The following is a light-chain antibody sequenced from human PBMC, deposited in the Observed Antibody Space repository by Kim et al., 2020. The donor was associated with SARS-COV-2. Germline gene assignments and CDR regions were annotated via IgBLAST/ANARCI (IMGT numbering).Light chain of an antibody. CDR3: QQSYSNIFT. CDR1: QSIANY. CDR2: AAS. V-gene: IGKV1-39*01. J-gene: IGKJ3*01. Sequence: DIQMTQSPSSLSASVGDRVTIACRASQSIANYLNWYQQKPGEAPNLLIYAASSLQSGVPSRFSGSGSGTDFTLTISSLQPEDFATYYCQQSYSNIFTFGPGTKVDIK.